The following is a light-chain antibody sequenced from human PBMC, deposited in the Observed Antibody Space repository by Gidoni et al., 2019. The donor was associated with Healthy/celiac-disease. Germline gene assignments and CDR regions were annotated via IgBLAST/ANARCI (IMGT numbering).Light chain of an antibody. CDR2: DAS. CDR1: QSISSW. V-gene: IGKV1-5*01. J-gene: IGKJ2*01. CDR3: QQYNSYPYT. Sequence: RVTITCRASQSISSWLAWYQHKPGKAPKLLIYDASSLESGVPSRFSGSGSGTEFTLTISSLQPDDFATYYCQQYNSYPYTFGQGTKLEIK.